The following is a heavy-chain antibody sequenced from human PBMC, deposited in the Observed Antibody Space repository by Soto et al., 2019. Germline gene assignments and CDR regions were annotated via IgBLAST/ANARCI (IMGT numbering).Heavy chain of an antibody. Sequence: SETLSLTCTVSGGSISSSSYYWGWIRQPPGKGLEWIGSIYYSGSTYYNPSLKSRVTISVDTSKNQFSLKLSSVTAADTAEYYCARPRQSTVADFDYWGQGTLVTVSS. CDR1: GGSISSSSYY. J-gene: IGHJ4*02. V-gene: IGHV4-39*01. D-gene: IGHD4-17*01. CDR3: ARPRQSTVADFDY. CDR2: IYYSGST.